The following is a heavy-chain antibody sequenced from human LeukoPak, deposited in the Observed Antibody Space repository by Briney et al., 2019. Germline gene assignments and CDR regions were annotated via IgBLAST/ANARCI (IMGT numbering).Heavy chain of an antibody. D-gene: IGHD4-23*01. J-gene: IGHJ4*02. CDR2: ISGSGGST. V-gene: IGHV3-23*01. Sequence: ETLSLTCTVSGGSISSYYWSWIRQPAGKGLEWVSAISGSGGSTYYADSVKGRFTISRDNSKNTLYLQMNSLRAEDTAVYYCAKRHGGNSDSYWGQGTLVTVSS. CDR1: GGSISSYY. CDR3: AKRHGGNSDSY.